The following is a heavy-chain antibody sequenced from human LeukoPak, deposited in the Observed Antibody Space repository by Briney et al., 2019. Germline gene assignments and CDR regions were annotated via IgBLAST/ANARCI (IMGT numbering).Heavy chain of an antibody. Sequence: GGSLRLSCAASGFPFSYAGMSWVRKAPGKGLEWVGRIKSKTDGGTADYAAPVKGRFTISRDDSKNTLYLQMNSLKTEDTAVYYCTTDYPNSGYETFDYWGQGTLVSVSS. CDR3: TTDYPNSGYETFDY. CDR1: GFPFSYAG. CDR2: IKSKTDGGTA. V-gene: IGHV3-15*01. J-gene: IGHJ4*02. D-gene: IGHD5-12*01.